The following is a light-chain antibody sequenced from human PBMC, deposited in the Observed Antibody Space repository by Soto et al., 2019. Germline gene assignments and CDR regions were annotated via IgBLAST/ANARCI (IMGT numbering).Light chain of an antibody. CDR3: SSYADSFPH. CDR1: SSSVGSYNF. J-gene: IGLJ2*01. Sequence: QSALTQPRSVSGSPGQSVTISCTGTSSSVGSYNFVSWYQQHPGKAPKLIIYDVTKRPSGVPDRFSGSKSGNTASLTISGLQAEDEADYYCSSYADSFPHFGGGTKLTVL. CDR2: DVT. V-gene: IGLV2-11*01.